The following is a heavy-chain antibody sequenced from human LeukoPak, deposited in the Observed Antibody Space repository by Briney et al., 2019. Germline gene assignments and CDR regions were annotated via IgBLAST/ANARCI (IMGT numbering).Heavy chain of an antibody. V-gene: IGHV4-59*08. D-gene: IGHD1-26*01. CDR2: IYNSGST. J-gene: IGHJ4*02. CDR3: ARHLSGSYVPYYFDY. Sequence: SETLSLTCTVSGGSISGYQWSWIRQPPGKGLEWIGYIYNSGSTKYNPFLKSRVTISVDTSKNQFSLKLSSVTAADTAVYYCARHLSGSYVPYYFDYWGQGTLVTVSS. CDR1: GGSISGYQ.